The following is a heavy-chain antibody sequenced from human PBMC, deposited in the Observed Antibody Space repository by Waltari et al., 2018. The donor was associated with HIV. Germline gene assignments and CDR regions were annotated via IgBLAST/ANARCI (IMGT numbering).Heavy chain of an antibody. V-gene: IGHV4-39*07. CDR2: IYYSGST. D-gene: IGHD3-10*01. J-gene: IGHJ4*02. Sequence: QLQLQESGPGLVKPSETLSLTCTVSGGSISSSSYYWGWIRQPPGKGLEWIGSIYYSGSTYYNPSLKSRVTISVDTSKNQFSLKLSSVTAADTAVYYCARTGTVRVRGVIIPRDYWGQGTLVTVSS. CDR3: ARTGTVRVRGVIIPRDY. CDR1: GGSISSSSYY.